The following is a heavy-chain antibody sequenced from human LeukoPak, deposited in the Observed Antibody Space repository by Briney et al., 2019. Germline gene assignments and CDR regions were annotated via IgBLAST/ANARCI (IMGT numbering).Heavy chain of an antibody. Sequence: PSETLSLTCTVSGGSISSYYWSWIRQPAGKGLEWIGRIYTSGSTNYNPSLKSRVTMSVDTSKNQFSLKLSFVTAADTAVYYCARDSGSYERASYYYYGMDVWGQGTTVTVSS. D-gene: IGHD1-26*01. J-gene: IGHJ6*02. V-gene: IGHV4-4*07. CDR1: GGSISSYY. CDR2: IYTSGST. CDR3: ARDSGSYERASYYYYGMDV.